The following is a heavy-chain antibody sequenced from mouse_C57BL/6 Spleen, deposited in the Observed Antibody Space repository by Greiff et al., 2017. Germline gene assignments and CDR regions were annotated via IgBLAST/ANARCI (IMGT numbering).Heavy chain of an antibody. V-gene: IGHV6-3*01. CDR3: TASNYVSGFAY. J-gene: IGHJ3*01. D-gene: IGHD2-5*01. CDR2: IRLKSDNYAT. CDR1: GFTFSNYW. Sequence: EVKLEESGGGLVQPGGSMKLSCVASGFTFSNYWMNWVRQSPEKGLEWVAQIRLKSDNYATHYAESVKGRFTISRDDSKSSVYLQMNNLRAEDTGIYYCTASNYVSGFAYWGQGTLVTVSA.